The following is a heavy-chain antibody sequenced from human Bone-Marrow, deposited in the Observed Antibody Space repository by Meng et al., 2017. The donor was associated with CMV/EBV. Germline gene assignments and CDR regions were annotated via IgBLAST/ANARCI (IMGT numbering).Heavy chain of an antibody. CDR3: AREGYCTNGVCYRGDFDY. V-gene: IGHV3-23*01. J-gene: IGHJ4*02. Sequence: GESQKIFCAAPGFSFSRYAMSWVRQAPGKGLEWVSAISGSGGSTYYADSVKGRFTISRDNSKDPLYLQMNSLRAEDTAVYYCAREGYCTNGVCYRGDFDYWGQGTLVTVSS. CDR1: GFSFSRYA. CDR2: ISGSGGST. D-gene: IGHD2-8*01.